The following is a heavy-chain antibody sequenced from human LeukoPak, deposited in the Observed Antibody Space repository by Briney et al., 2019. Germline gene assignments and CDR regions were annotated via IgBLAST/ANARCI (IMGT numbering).Heavy chain of an antibody. J-gene: IGHJ6*03. CDR2: INSDGSTT. D-gene: IGHD4-17*01. CDR1: GFTFSSYW. Sequence: GGSLRLSCVASGFTFSSYWMHWVRQAPGEGLVWVSRINSDGSTTTYADSVKGRFTISRDNAKNTLYLQMNSLRVEDTAVYYCARSTTHPYYNYMDVWGKGTTVTLSS. CDR3: ARSTTHPYYNYMDV. V-gene: IGHV3-74*01.